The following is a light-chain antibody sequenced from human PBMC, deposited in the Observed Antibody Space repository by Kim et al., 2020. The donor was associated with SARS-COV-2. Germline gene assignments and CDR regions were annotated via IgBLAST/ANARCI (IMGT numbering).Light chain of an antibody. V-gene: IGKV3-20*01. CDR3: QQYDASLT. CDR2: GTS. J-gene: IGKJ1*01. CDR1: QDVSPNY. Sequence: FSPGEGATLTCRASQDVSPNYFAWHQKKRGQPPRLLIYGTSRRATGIPGRFSGSGSGTDFSLTISRLEPEDFAVYYFQQYDASLTFGQGTKVDIK.